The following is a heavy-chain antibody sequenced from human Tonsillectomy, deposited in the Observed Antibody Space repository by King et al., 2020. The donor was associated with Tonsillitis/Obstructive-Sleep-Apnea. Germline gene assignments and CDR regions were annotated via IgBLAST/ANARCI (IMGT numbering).Heavy chain of an antibody. V-gene: IGHV3-53*01. CDR3: ARGHYGYFDY. Sequence: VQLVESGGGLIQPGGSLRLSCAASGFTVSSNYMSWVRQAPGKGLEWVSVIYSTSSTYYADSVKGRFTISRDNSKTTLCLQMNSLRAEDTAVYYCARGHYGYFDYWGQGTLVAVAS. CDR1: GFTVSSNY. J-gene: IGHJ4*02. D-gene: IGHD4-17*01. CDR2: IYSTSST.